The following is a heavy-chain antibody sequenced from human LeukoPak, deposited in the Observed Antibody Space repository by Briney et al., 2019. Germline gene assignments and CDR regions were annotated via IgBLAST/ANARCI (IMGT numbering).Heavy chain of an antibody. V-gene: IGHV3-21*01. CDR2: ISSSSSYI. CDR1: GFTFSSYS. CDR3: AREAVAGTVGYYYYMDV. Sequence: GGSLRLSCAASGFTFSSYSMNWVRQAPGKGLEWVSSISSSSSYIYYADSVKGRFTISRDNAKNSLYLQMNSLRAEDTAVYYCAREAVAGTVGYYYYMDVWGKGTTVTVSS. D-gene: IGHD6-19*01. J-gene: IGHJ6*03.